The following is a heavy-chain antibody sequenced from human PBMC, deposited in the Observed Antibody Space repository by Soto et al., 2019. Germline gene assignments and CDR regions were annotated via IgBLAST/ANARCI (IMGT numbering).Heavy chain of an antibody. V-gene: IGHV3-23*01. J-gene: IGHJ4*02. D-gene: IGHD3-10*01. CDR2: VSPNGQGI. CDR1: GFTLWRYG. CDR3: AKDRDYPRDYFHY. Sequence: PGGSLRLSCAASGFTLWRYGIILFRQSPGKWLEWVSAVSPNGQGIYYADSVRGRFTISRDFSKNTVFLHMDSLRAEDTAVYYCAKDRDYPRDYFHYWGQGTLVTSPQ.